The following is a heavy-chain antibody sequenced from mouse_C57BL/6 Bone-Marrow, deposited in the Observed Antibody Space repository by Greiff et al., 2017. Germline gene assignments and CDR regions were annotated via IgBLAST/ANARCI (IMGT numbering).Heavy chain of an antibody. CDR2: IDPENGDT. D-gene: IGHD1-3*01. V-gene: IGHV14-4*01. CDR1: GFNIKDDY. CDR3: TTYIFDY. Sequence: VQLQQSGAELVRPGASVKLSCTASGFNIKDDYMHWVKQRPEQGLEWIGWIDPENGDTEYASKFQGKATITADTSSNTAYLQLSSLTSEDTAVYYCTTYIFDYWDQGTTLTVSS. J-gene: IGHJ2*01.